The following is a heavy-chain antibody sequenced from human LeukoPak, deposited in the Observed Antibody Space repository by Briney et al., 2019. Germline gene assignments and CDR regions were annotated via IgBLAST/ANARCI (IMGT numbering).Heavy chain of an antibody. Sequence: PGGSLRLSCAASGFTFNRYGMSWVRQAPGKGLEWVSAISGSGGTTYYADSVKGRFTISRDNSKNTLYLQINSLRGEDPAVYYCAKDHLPGIVVADRDYWGQGTLVTVSS. CDR2: ISGSGGTT. CDR1: GFTFNRYG. D-gene: IGHD6-19*01. J-gene: IGHJ4*02. V-gene: IGHV3-23*01. CDR3: AKDHLPGIVVADRDY.